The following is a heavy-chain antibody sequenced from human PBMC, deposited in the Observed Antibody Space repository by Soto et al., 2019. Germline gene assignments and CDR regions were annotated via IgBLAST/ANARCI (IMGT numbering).Heavy chain of an antibody. Sequence: PGGSLRLSCVASGFTFSSFSLHWVRQAPGKGLEWLALISYDGSSKYNADSVKGRFTISRENSNNTLYLQLSSLRPEDTAVYYCARTTAVAGTPEFDYWGQRALVTVSS. J-gene: IGHJ4*02. D-gene: IGHD6-19*01. CDR1: GFTFSSFS. V-gene: IGHV3-30-3*01. CDR3: ARTTAVAGTPEFDY. CDR2: ISYDGSSK.